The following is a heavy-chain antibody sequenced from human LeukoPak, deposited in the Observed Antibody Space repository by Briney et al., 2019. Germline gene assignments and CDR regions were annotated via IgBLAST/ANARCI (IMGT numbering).Heavy chain of an antibody. V-gene: IGHV5-51*01. Sequence: GESLKISCKGSGYSFTSYWIGWVRQMPGKGLEWMGIIYPGNSDTRYRPSFQGQATISADKSISTAYLQWSSLKASDTAMYYCARLRAARPFDFWGQGTLVTVSS. CDR1: GYSFTSYW. CDR2: IYPGNSDT. D-gene: IGHD6-6*01. CDR3: ARLRAARPFDF. J-gene: IGHJ4*02.